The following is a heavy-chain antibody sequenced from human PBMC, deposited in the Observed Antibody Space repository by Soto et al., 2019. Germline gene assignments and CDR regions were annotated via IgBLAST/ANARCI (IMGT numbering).Heavy chain of an antibody. CDR3: ARDLGYYDSSGAFDI. J-gene: IGHJ3*02. V-gene: IGHV3-11*06. Sequence: GESLKISCAASGFTFSDYYMSWIRQAPGKGLEWVSYISSSSSYTNYADSVKGRFTISRDNAKNSLYLQMNSLRAEDTAVYYCARDLGYYDSSGAFDIWGQGTMVTVSS. CDR1: GFTFSDYY. D-gene: IGHD3-22*01. CDR2: ISSSSSYT.